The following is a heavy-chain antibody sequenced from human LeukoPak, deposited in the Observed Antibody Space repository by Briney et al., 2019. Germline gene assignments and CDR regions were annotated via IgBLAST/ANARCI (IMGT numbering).Heavy chain of an antibody. CDR3: ARRGYGYSQPDY. CDR2: IFPDDSDT. J-gene: IGHJ4*02. D-gene: IGHD5-18*01. CDR1: GYSFTRYW. Sequence: GESLKISCKGSGYSFTRYWIGLVRQMPGKGLELMGLIFPDDSDTRYRPSFQGQVTISADKSISTAYLQWSSLKASDTAMYYCARRGYGYSQPDYWGQGTLVTVSS. V-gene: IGHV5-51*01.